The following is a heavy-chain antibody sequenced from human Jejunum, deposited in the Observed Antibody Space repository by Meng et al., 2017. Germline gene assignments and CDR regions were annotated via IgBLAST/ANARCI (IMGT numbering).Heavy chain of an antibody. CDR3: ARVEGDGYNYFYHYYGMDV. J-gene: IGHJ6*02. CDR2: INVDSGNT. V-gene: IGHV1-3*01. Sequence: ASVKVSCKASGYTFSYYSMHWVRQAPGQRPEWMGWINVDSGNTKYSRNLQGRVTITRDTSTNTAYMELRSLRFEDTALYYCARVEGDGYNYFYHYYGMDVWGQGNTVNGAS. D-gene: IGHD5-24*01. CDR1: GYTFSYYS.